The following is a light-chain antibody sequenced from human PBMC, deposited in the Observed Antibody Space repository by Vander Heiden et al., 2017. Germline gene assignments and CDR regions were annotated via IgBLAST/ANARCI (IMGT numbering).Light chain of an antibody. CDR2: AAS. J-gene: IGKJ2*01. V-gene: IGKV1-39*01. CDR1: QSISLY. Sequence: DIQMTQSASSLSASVGDRVTITCRASQSISLYLNWYQQIPGKAPRLLIYAASTLQAGVPPRFSGSGSGTEFTLTISSLQPEDFATYYCQQSYSTPYTFGLGTTLEIK. CDR3: QQSYSTPYT.